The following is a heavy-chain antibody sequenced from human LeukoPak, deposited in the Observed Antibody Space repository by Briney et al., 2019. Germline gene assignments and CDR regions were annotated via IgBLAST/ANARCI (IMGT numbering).Heavy chain of an antibody. V-gene: IGHV1-2*06. J-gene: IGHJ6*03. CDR3: ARGFGELSPYYYYYMDV. CDR2: INPNSGGT. D-gene: IGHD3-10*01. Sequence: GASVKVSCKASGYTFTGYYMHWVRQAPGQGLEWMGRINPNSGGTNYAQKFQGRVTMTRDTSISTAYMELSRLRSEDTAVYYCARGFGELSPYYYYYMDVWGKGTTVTVSS. CDR1: GYTFTGYY.